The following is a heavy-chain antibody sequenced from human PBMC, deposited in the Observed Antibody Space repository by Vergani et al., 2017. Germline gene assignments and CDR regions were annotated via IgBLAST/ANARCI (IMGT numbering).Heavy chain of an antibody. J-gene: IGHJ5*02. CDR1: GGSISSGGYS. D-gene: IGHD4-11*01. V-gene: IGHV4-30-2*01. Sequence: QLQLPESGSGLVKPSQTLSLTCAVSGGSISSGGYSWSWIRQPPGKGLEWIGYIYHSGSTYYNPSLKSRVTISVDRSKNQFSLKLSSVTAADTAVYYCARTQQFNWFDPWGQGTLVTVSS. CDR3: ARTQQFNWFDP. CDR2: IYHSGST.